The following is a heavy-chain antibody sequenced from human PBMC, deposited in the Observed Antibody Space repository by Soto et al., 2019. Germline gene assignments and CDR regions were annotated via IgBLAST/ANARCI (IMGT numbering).Heavy chain of an antibody. Sequence: SETLSLTCTVSGGSISSSSYYWGWIRQPPGKGLEWIGSIYYSGSTYYNPSLKSRVTISVGTSKNQFSLKLSSVTAADTAVYYCARRVEYYYDSSGYQKFDYWGQGTLVTAPQ. D-gene: IGHD3-22*01. V-gene: IGHV4-39*01. CDR1: GGSISSSSYY. CDR3: ARRVEYYYDSSGYQKFDY. CDR2: IYYSGST. J-gene: IGHJ4*02.